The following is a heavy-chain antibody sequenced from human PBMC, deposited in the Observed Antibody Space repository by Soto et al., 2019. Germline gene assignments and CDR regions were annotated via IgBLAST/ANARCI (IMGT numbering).Heavy chain of an antibody. J-gene: IGHJ6*02. V-gene: IGHV1-46*01. D-gene: IGHD1-1*01. CDR2: INPSGGST. CDR1: GYTFTSYY. Sequence: GASVKVSCKASGYTFTSYYTHWVRQAPGQGLEWMGIINPSGGSTSYAQKFQGRVTMTRDTSTSTVYMELSSLRSEDTAVYYCARAGTTGTRLSYYYYGMDVWGQGTTVTVSS. CDR3: ARAGTTGTRLSYYYYGMDV.